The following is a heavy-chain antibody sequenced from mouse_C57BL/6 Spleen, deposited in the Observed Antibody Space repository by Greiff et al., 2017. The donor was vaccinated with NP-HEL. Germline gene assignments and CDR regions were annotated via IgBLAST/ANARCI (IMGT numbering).Heavy chain of an antibody. CDR1: GYTFTSYG. J-gene: IGHJ2*01. V-gene: IGHV1-81*01. CDR2: IYPRSGNT. Sequence: VQLQQSGAELARPGASVKLSCKASGYTFTSYGISWVKQRTGQGLEWIGEIYPRSGNTYYNEKFKGKATLTADKSSSTAYMELRSLTSEDSAVYFCARYPLRQRGFDYWGQGTTLTVSS. D-gene: IGHD2-12*01. CDR3: ARYPLRQRGFDY.